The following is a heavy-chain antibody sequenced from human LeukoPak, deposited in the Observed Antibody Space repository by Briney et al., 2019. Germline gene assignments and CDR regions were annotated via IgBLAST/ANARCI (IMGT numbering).Heavy chain of an antibody. Sequence: GGSLRLSCAASGFTFSIHWMSWVRQAPGKGLEWVANINQDGSEKYYVDSVKGRFIISRDNAKNSLHLQMNSLRAEDTDVYYCARDHTAAGIIFDYWGQGALVTVSS. CDR2: INQDGSEK. J-gene: IGHJ4*02. CDR1: GFTFSIHW. D-gene: IGHD5-18*01. CDR3: ARDHTAAGIIFDY. V-gene: IGHV3-7*01.